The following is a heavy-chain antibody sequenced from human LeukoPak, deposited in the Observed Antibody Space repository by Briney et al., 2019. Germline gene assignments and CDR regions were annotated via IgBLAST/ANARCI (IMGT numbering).Heavy chain of an antibody. CDR2: ISSSSSYI. D-gene: IGHD6-19*01. V-gene: IGHV3-21*01. CDR3: ATSIAVAGMWGDY. J-gene: IGHJ4*02. Sequence: GGSLRLSCAASGFTFSSYSMNWVRQAPGKGLKWVSSISSSSSYIYYADSVKGRFTISRDNAKNSLYLQMNSLRAEDTAVYYCATSIAVAGMWGDYWGQGTLVTVSS. CDR1: GFTFSSYS.